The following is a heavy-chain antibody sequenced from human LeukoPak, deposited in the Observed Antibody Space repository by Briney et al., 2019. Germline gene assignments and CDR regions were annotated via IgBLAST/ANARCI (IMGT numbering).Heavy chain of an antibody. CDR2: IAYDGSNK. Sequence: GGSLRLSCAASGFTFSSYAMHWVRQAPGKGLEWVAVIAYDGSNKYYADSVKGRFTISRDNSKNTLYLQMNSLRAEDTAVYYCARNLPEQWLVLGIDYWGQGTLVTVSS. CDR3: ARNLPEQWLVLGIDY. CDR1: GFTFSSYA. D-gene: IGHD6-19*01. V-gene: IGHV3-30-3*01. J-gene: IGHJ4*02.